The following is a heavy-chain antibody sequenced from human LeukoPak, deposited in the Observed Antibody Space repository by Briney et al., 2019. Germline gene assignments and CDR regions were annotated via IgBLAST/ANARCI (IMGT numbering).Heavy chain of an antibody. D-gene: IGHD6-6*01. CDR2: IYYSGST. Sequence: SETLSLTCTVSGGSISSSSYYWGWIRQPPGKGLEWIGSIYYSGSTYYNPSLKSRVTISVDTSKNQFSLKLSSVTAADTAVYYCARFSTQLVVGGGLIDYWGQGTLVTVSS. CDR1: GGSISSSSYY. V-gene: IGHV4-39*01. J-gene: IGHJ4*02. CDR3: ARFSTQLVVGGGLIDY.